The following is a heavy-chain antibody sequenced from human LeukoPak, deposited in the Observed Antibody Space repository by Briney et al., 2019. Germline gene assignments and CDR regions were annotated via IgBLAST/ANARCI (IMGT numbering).Heavy chain of an antibody. Sequence: ASVKVSCKASGYTFTSYDINWVRQATGQGLEWMGWMNPNSGNTGYAQKFQGRVTMTRNTSISTAYMELSSLRSEDTAVYYCARGRYCSSTSCYHHESVRMAAVIDYWGQGTLVTVSS. V-gene: IGHV1-8*01. CDR1: GYTFTSYD. D-gene: IGHD2-2*01. CDR3: ARGRYCSSTSCYHHESVRMAAVIDY. CDR2: MNPNSGNT. J-gene: IGHJ4*02.